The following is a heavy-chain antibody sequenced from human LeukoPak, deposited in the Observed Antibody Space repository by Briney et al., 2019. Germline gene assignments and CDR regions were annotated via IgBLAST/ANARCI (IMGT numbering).Heavy chain of an antibody. CDR1: GGSFSSYY. Sequence: SETLSLTCTVSGGSFSSYYWSWIRHPPGKGVEWVGEINSSGSANYTPSLKSRATTSADKSKNQFSLKLNSVPAADTAVFYCARGTRTVITPGGRYFDLWGRGTLVTVSS. J-gene: IGHJ2*01. V-gene: IGHV4-34*01. CDR2: INSSGSA. D-gene: IGHD4-23*01. CDR3: ARGTRTVITPGGRYFDL.